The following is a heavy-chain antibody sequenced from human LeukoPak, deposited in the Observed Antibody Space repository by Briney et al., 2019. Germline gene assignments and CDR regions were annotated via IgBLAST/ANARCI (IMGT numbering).Heavy chain of an antibody. CDR1: GLTFVNYG. D-gene: IGHD6-19*01. J-gene: IGHJ4*02. V-gene: IGHV3-23*01. CDR3: ARGVRIAVAGYIDY. Sequence: GGSLRLSCAASGLTFVNYGMSWVRQAPGKGLEWVSAISGSGDSTYYADSVKGRFTISRDNSKNTLYLQMNSLRAEDTAVYYCARGVRIAVAGYIDYWGQGTLVTVSS. CDR2: ISGSGDST.